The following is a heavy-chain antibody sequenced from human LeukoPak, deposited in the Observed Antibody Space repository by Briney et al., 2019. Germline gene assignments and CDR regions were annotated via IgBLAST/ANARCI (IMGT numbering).Heavy chain of an antibody. J-gene: IGHJ4*02. CDR2: IYYSGST. Sequence: ASETLSLTCTVSGGSISSYYWSWVRQPPGKGLEWIGYIYYSGSTNYNPSLKSRVTISVDTSKNQFSLKLSSVTAADTAVYYCAVGRGYSGLDYWGQGTLVTVSP. D-gene: IGHD5-12*01. CDR1: GGSISSYY. CDR3: AVGRGYSGLDY. V-gene: IGHV4-59*01.